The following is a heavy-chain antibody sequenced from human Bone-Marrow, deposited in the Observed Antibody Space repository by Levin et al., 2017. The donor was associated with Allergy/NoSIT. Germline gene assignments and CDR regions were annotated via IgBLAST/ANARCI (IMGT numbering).Heavy chain of an antibody. D-gene: IGHD2/OR15-2a*01. CDR2: ISGDSSDL. CDR3: VRGIIGDVRVAHKEAFDV. CDR1: GFTFSDHS. J-gene: IGHJ3*01. V-gene: IGHV3-21*01. Sequence: GGSLRLSCIVSGFTFSDHSIYWVRQAPGKGLEWISSISGDSSDLYYADSVKGRFTISRDNAKNSLNLQVSSLRAEDTAVYHCVRGIIGDVRVAHKEAFDVWGQGTMVTVSS.